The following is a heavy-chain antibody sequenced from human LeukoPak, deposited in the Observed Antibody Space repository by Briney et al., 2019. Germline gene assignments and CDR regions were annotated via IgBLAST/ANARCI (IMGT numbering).Heavy chain of an antibody. Sequence: SETLSLTCTVSGGSVSSGSYFWSWIRQPPGKGLGWIGYIYYTGSTNYNPSLKSRVTISVGTSKNQFSLKLSSVTAADTAVYYCARPSRSISTAGAFDIWGQGTMVTVSS. CDR2: IYYTGST. CDR1: GGSVSSGSYF. V-gene: IGHV4-61*01. CDR3: ARPSRSISTAGAFDI. D-gene: IGHD3-10*01. J-gene: IGHJ3*02.